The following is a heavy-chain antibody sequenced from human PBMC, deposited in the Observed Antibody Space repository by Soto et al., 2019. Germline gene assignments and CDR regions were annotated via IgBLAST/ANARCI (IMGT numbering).Heavy chain of an antibody. CDR1: GFTFSSYS. CDR2: ISSSSSYI. CDR3: ARELHDILTGLGYYYYYGMDV. D-gene: IGHD3-9*01. V-gene: IGHV3-21*01. Sequence: EVQLVESGGGLVKPGGSLRLSCAASGFTFSSYSMNWVRQAPGKGLEWVSSISSSSSYIYYADSVKGRFTISRDNDKNSLYLQMNSLSAEDTAVYYCARELHDILTGLGYYYYYGMDVWGQGTTVTISS. J-gene: IGHJ6*02.